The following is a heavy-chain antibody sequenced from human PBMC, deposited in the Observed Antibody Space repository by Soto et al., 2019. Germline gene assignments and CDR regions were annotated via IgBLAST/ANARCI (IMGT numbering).Heavy chain of an antibody. J-gene: IGHJ6*02. CDR2: IIPIFGTA. V-gene: IGHV1-69*12. CDR3: AARGYYDSSGYNPLYYYYGMDV. D-gene: IGHD3-22*01. CDR1: GGTFSSYA. Sequence: QVQLVQSGAEVKKPGSSVKVSCKASGGTFSSYAISWVRQGPGQGLEWMGGIIPIFGTANYAQKFQGRVTITADESTSTAYMELSSLRAEDTAVYYCAARGYYDSSGYNPLYYYYGMDVWGQGTTVTVSS.